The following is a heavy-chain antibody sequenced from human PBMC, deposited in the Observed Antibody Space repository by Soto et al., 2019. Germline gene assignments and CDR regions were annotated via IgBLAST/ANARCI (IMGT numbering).Heavy chain of an antibody. CDR2: IRSKAYGGTT. CDR3: TSYYDSSGYYF. V-gene: IGHV3-49*03. D-gene: IGHD3-22*01. CDR1: GFTFGDYA. J-gene: IGHJ4*02. Sequence: GGSLRLSCTASGFTFGDYAMSWFRQAPGKGLEWVGFIRSKAYGGTTEYAASVKGRFTISRDDSKSIAYLQMNSLKTEDTAVYYCTSYYDSSGYYFGGQGTLVTVSS.